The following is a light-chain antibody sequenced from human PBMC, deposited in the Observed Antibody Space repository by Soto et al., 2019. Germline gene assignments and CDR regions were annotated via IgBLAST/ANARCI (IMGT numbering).Light chain of an antibody. V-gene: IGKV3-11*01. CDR1: QSVSSY. J-gene: IGKJ2*01. Sequence: EIVLTQSPATLSLSPGERATLSCRASQSVSSYLAWYQQQPGQAPRLLIYYASNRATGIPARFSGSGSGTDLTLTISSLEPEDFAVYYCQQRSNSYTFGQGTKLEIK. CDR3: QQRSNSYT. CDR2: YAS.